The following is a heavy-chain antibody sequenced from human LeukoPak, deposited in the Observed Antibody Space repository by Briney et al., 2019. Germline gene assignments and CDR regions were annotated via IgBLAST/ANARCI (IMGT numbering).Heavy chain of an antibody. CDR1: GGSISSSSYY. J-gene: IGHJ3*02. Sequence: SETLSLTCTVSGGSISSSSYYWGWIRQPPGKGLEWIGSIYYSGSTYYNPSLKSRVTISVDTSKNQFSLKLSSVTAADTAVYYCARALRGYSYGLEEAFDIWGQGTMVTVSS. D-gene: IGHD5-18*01. V-gene: IGHV4-39*01. CDR2: IYYSGST. CDR3: ARALRGYSYGLEEAFDI.